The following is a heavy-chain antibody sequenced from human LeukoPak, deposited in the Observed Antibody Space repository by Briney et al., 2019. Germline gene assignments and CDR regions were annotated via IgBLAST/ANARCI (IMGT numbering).Heavy chain of an antibody. CDR1: AGSISSSSYY. CDR3: ARARYREINYAYAGGFYYMDV. D-gene: IGHD1-26*01. Sequence: PSETLSLTCTVDAGSISSSSYYWSWILHSPGKGLEWFGYISYSESTNSHPSLKSPVTISVDMSKPQFYLELSSVTAGDTAVYYCARARYREINYAYAGGFYYMDVWGKGTTVTVSS. CDR2: ISYSEST. J-gene: IGHJ6*03. V-gene: IGHV4-61*01.